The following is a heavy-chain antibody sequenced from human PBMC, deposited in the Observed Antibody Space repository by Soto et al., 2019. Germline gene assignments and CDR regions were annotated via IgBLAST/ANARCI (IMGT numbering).Heavy chain of an antibody. J-gene: IGHJ6*02. V-gene: IGHV1-2*02. D-gene: IGHD6-13*01. CDR3: AREGGTAAGTWYYYYGMDV. CDR1: GYTFTGYY. Sequence: ASVKVSCKASGYTFTGYYMHWVRQAPGQGLEWMGWINPNSGGTNYAQKLQGRVTMTTDTSTSTAYMELRSLRSDDTAVYYCAREGGTAAGTWYYYYGMDVWGQGTTVTVSS. CDR2: INPNSGGT.